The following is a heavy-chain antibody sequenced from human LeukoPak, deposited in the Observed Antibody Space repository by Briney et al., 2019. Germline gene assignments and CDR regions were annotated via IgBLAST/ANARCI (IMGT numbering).Heavy chain of an antibody. CDR2: IKSKTDGGTT. V-gene: IGHV3-15*01. Sequence: PGGSLRLSCAASGFTFSNAWMSWVRQAPGKGLEWVGRIKSKTDGGTTDYAAPVKGRFTISRDDSKNTLYLQMNSLRADDTAVYYCARVRTTFGGVIVSPPAAWGQGTLVTVSS. CDR1: GFTFSNAW. D-gene: IGHD3-16*02. J-gene: IGHJ5*02. CDR3: ARVRTTFGGVIVSPPAA.